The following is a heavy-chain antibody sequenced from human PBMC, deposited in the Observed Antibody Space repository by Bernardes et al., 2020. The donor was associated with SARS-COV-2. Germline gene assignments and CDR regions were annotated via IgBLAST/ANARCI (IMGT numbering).Heavy chain of an antibody. CDR2: ISAYNGNT. Sequence: ASVKVSCKASGYTFTSYGISWVRQAPGQGLEWMGWISAYNGNTNYAQKLQGRVTITTDTSTSTAYMELRSLRSDDTAVYYCARDLYPYSSSSLGYYYYGMDVWGQGTTVTVSS. J-gene: IGHJ6*02. CDR3: ARDLYPYSSSSLGYYYYGMDV. V-gene: IGHV1-18*04. CDR1: GYTFTSYG. D-gene: IGHD6-6*01.